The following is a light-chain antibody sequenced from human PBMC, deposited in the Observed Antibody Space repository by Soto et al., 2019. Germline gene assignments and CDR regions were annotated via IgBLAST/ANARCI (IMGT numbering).Light chain of an antibody. J-gene: IGLJ2*01. CDR1: SSDVGGYNY. CDR2: EVN. Sequence: QSALTQPPSASGSPGQSVTFSCTGTSSDVGGYNYVSGYQHHPGKAPKLMMYEVNTRPSGVPDRFSGSKSGNTASLTVSGLQAEDEADYYCSSYAGGNNVVFGGGTKLTVL. V-gene: IGLV2-8*01. CDR3: SSYAGGNNVV.